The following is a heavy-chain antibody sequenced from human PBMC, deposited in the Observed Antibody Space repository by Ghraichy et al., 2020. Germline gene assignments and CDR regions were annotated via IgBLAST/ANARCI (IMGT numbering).Heavy chain of an antibody. CDR2: INQDGAKM. D-gene: IGHD3-3*01. Sequence: GGSLRLSCTGSGFTFHTYWMTWVRQAPVKGLEWVANINQDGAKMNYVDSVKGRFTISRDNAANSLYLQMNSLRAEDTAVYYCARDDSNYDNAWYDALDIWGQGTMAIVSS. CDR1: GFTFHTYW. J-gene: IGHJ3*02. V-gene: IGHV3-7*01. CDR3: ARDDSNYDNAWYDALDI.